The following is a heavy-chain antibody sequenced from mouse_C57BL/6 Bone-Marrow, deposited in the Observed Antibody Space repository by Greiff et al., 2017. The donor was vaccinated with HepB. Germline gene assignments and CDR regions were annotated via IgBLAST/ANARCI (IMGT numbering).Heavy chain of an antibody. J-gene: IGHJ4*01. CDR3: ARERTVFPHYYAMDY. Sequence: QVQLQQPGTELVKPGASVKLSCKASGYTFTSYWMHWVKQRPGQGLEWIGNINPSNGGTNYNEKFKSKATLTVDKSSSTAYMQLSSLTSEDSAVYYCARERTVFPHYYAMDYWGQGTSVTVSS. D-gene: IGHD1-1*01. CDR2: INPSNGGT. V-gene: IGHV1-53*01. CDR1: GYTFTSYW.